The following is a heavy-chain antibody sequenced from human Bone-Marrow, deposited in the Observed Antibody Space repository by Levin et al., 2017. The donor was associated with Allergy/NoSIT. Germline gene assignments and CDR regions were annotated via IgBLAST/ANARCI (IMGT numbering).Heavy chain of an antibody. CDR1: GGSFSGYY. CDR3: ARGRQQYYMDV. V-gene: IGHV4-34*01. J-gene: IGHJ6*03. D-gene: IGHD6-13*01. CDR2: INHSGST. Sequence: PGGSLRLSCAVYGGSFSGYYWSWIRQPPGKGLEWIGEINHSGSTNYNPSLKSRVTISVDTSKNQFSLKLSSVTAADTAVYYCARGRQQYYMDVWGKGTTVTVSS.